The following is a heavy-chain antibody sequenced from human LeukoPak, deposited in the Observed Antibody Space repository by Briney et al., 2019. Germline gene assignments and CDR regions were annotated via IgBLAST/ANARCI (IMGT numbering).Heavy chain of an antibody. V-gene: IGHV1-18*01. CDR3: ARDLSPNYYYYMDV. J-gene: IGHJ6*03. Sequence: ASVKVSCKASGYTFTSYGISWVRQAPGQGLEWMGWISAYNGNTNYAQKLQGRVTMTTDTSTSTAYMELRSLRSDDTALYYCARDLSPNYYYYMDVWGKGTTVTVSS. CDR1: GYTFTSYG. CDR2: ISAYNGNT.